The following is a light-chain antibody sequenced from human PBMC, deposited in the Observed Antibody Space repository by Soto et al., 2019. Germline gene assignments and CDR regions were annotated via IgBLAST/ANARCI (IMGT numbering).Light chain of an antibody. Sequence: EIVLTQSPGTLSLSPGERATLSCRASQSVSSSSLAWYQQKPGQAPRLLIYGASSRATGIPDRFSGSGSGTDFTLTISRLEPEDFAVYYCQQYDSLPRTFGQGTKVDIK. V-gene: IGKV3-20*01. CDR1: QSVSSSS. CDR2: GAS. J-gene: IGKJ1*01. CDR3: QQYDSLPRT.